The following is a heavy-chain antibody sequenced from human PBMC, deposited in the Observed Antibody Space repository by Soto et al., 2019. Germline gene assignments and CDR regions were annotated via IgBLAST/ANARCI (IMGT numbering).Heavy chain of an antibody. J-gene: IGHJ4*02. CDR2: ISGSGGST. Sequence: GGSLRLSCAASGFTFSTYAMSWVRQAPGGGLEWVSTISGSGGSTYYADSVKGWFTISRDNSKNTLYLQMNSLRAEDTAVYYCTYCSSTSCYLYWGQGTLVTVSS. CDR1: GFTFSTYA. CDR3: TYCSSTSCYLY. D-gene: IGHD2-2*01. V-gene: IGHV3-23*01.